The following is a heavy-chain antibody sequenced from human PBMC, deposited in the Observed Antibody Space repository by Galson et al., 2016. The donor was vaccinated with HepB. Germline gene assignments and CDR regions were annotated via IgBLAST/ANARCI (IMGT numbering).Heavy chain of an antibody. V-gene: IGHV1-24*01. CDR3: ARLDSGITLDD. D-gene: IGHD1-26*01. CDR1: GYALSELS. Sequence: SVKVSCKVSGYALSELSMHWVRQAPGKGLEWMGGLDPQDGRMIYAQKFQGRLNLAEDTSTDTAYMELSSLISEDTAIYSYARLDSGITLDDWGQGTLVTVSS. CDR2: LDPQDGRM. J-gene: IGHJ4*02.